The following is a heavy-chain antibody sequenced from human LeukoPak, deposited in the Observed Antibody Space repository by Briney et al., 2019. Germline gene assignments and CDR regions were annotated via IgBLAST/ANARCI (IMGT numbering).Heavy chain of an antibody. CDR1: GFTFGKYW. Sequence: GGSLRLSCVASGFTFGKYWMSWVRQAPGKGLEWVANIKLDGSEKNYVDSVKGRFTISRDNTKNSLYLQMNSLRAEDTAVFYCARDQYDTWSRRGNFDSWGQGTLVIVSS. V-gene: IGHV3-7*03. D-gene: IGHD3-3*01. CDR2: IKLDGSEK. J-gene: IGHJ4*02. CDR3: ARDQYDTWSRRGNFDS.